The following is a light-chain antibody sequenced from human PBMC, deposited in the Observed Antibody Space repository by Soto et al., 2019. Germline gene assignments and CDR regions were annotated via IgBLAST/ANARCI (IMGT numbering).Light chain of an antibody. CDR2: GAS. J-gene: IGKJ3*01. CDR1: QSISSRS. CDR3: QLYGYSPMYT. V-gene: IGKV3-20*01. Sequence: APRTLSWSPGERATLSCRGRQSISSRSLAWYQQKRGQVPRLLIYGASRRATGIPDTCGGSGYATDFTLAISRLEPEAFAVYYCQLYGYSPMYTFGLGTNVNIK.